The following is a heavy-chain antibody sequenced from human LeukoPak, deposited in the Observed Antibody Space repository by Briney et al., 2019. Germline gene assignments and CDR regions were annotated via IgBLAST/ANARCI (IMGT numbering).Heavy chain of an antibody. CDR3: ARESDGSGSSSWSFDY. CDR1: GFTFSSYW. D-gene: IGHD6-13*01. Sequence: GGSLRLSCAASGFTFSSYWMHWVRHAPGKGLVWVSRINSDGSSTSYADSVKGRFTISRDNAKNTLYLQMNSLRAEDTAVYYCARESDGSGSSSWSFDYWGQGTLVTVSS. CDR2: INSDGSST. J-gene: IGHJ4*02. V-gene: IGHV3-74*01.